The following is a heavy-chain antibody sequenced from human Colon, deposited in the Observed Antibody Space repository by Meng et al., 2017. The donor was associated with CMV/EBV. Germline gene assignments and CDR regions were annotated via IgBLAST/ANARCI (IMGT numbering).Heavy chain of an antibody. J-gene: IGHJ4*02. CDR1: GTSFSEYY. CDR3: ARVAPLGFGTMPFDY. CDR2: IYHRGTT. Sequence: SETLSLTCAVYGTSFSEYYWGWIRQPPGKGLEWIGAIYHRGTTKYTSSLESRVTISVDTSKNHLSLRLTSVTAADTAVYYCARVAPLGFGTMPFDYWGQGALVTVSS. V-gene: IGHV4-34*01. D-gene: IGHD3-10*01.